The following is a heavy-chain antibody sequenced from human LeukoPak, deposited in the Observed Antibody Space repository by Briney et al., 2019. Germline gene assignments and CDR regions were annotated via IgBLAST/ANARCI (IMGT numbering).Heavy chain of an antibody. CDR1: GGTFSSYA. CDR3: AKDIRVRWFGELWFDP. CDR2: IIPIFGTA. D-gene: IGHD3-10*01. Sequence: SVKVSCKASGGTFSSYAISWVRQAPGQGLEWMGGIIPIFGTANYAQKFQGRVTITTDESTCTAYMELSSLRAEDTALYYCAKDIRVRWFGELWFDPWGQGTLVTVSS. J-gene: IGHJ5*02. V-gene: IGHV1-69*05.